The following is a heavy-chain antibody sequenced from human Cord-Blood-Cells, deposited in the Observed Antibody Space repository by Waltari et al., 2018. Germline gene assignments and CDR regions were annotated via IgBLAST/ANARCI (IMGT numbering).Heavy chain of an antibody. V-gene: IGHV1-69*01. CDR1: GGTFSRYA. J-gene: IGHJ4*02. Sequence: QVLLVESVAGVKKPGSSVKVSCKASGGTFSRYAISWMRQAPGQGLEWMGGVIPIFGTANYAQKFQGRVTITADESTSTAYMELSSLRSEDTAVYYCARWGYYDSSGYNYWGQGTLVTVSS. CDR3: ARWGYYDSSGYNY. CDR2: VIPIFGTA. D-gene: IGHD3-22*01.